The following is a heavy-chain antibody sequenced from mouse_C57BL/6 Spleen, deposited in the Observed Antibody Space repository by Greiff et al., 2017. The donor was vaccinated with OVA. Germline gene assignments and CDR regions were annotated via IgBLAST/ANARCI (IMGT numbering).Heavy chain of an antibody. Sequence: VQLQQSGAELVRPGASVKLSCTASGFNIKDDYMHWVKQRPEQGLEWIGWIDPENGDTEYASKFQGKATITADTSSNTAYMQLSSLTSEDSAVYYCAIDSSGYRGFDYWGQGTTLTVSS. CDR1: GFNIKDDY. V-gene: IGHV14-4*01. J-gene: IGHJ2*01. CDR3: AIDSSGYRGFDY. D-gene: IGHD3-2*02. CDR2: IDPENGDT.